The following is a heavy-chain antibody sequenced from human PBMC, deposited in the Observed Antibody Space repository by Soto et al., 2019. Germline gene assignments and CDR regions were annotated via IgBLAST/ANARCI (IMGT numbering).Heavy chain of an antibody. Sequence: EVQLVESGGGLVQPGGSLKLSCAASGFTFSGSAMHWVRQASGKGLEWVGRIRSKANSYATAYAASGKGRFTISRDDSKNTAYLQMNSLKTEDTAVYYCTRMTTVTTEFDYWGQGTLVTVSS. V-gene: IGHV3-73*01. D-gene: IGHD4-17*01. J-gene: IGHJ4*02. CDR3: TRMTTVTTEFDY. CDR2: IRSKANSYAT. CDR1: GFTFSGSA.